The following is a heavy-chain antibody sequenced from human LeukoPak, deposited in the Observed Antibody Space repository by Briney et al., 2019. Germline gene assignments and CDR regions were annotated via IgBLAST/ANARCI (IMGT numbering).Heavy chain of an antibody. Sequence: SETLSLTCTVSGGSISSSSYYWSWIRQPPGKGLEWIGEINHSGSTNYNPSLKSRVTISVDTSKNQFSLKLSSVTAADTAVYYCARSKAAAGTFDYWGQGTLVTVSS. D-gene: IGHD6-13*01. CDR2: INHSGST. J-gene: IGHJ4*02. CDR1: GGSISSSSYY. CDR3: ARSKAAAGTFDY. V-gene: IGHV4-39*07.